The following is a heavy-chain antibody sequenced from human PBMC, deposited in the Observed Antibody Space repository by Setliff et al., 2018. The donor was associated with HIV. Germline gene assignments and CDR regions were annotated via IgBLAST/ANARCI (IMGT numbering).Heavy chain of an antibody. Sequence: GGSLRLSCATSGFTFSYAWMSWVRQAPGKGLEWVGRVKSKTDGGATDYAAPVKGRFIISRDESQDTVYLQMNSLKTEDTAMYYCTTDRVTDFSHYYFDYWGQGTLVTVSS. D-gene: IGHD2-21*02. CDR3: TTDRVTDFSHYYFDY. V-gene: IGHV3-15*01. CDR1: GFTFSYAW. CDR2: VKSKTDGGAT. J-gene: IGHJ4*02.